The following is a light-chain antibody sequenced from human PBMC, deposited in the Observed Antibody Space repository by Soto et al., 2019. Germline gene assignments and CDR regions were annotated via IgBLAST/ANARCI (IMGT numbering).Light chain of an antibody. CDR1: QSVSSSY. V-gene: IGKV3-11*01. J-gene: IGKJ5*01. CDR3: QQRSNWPPIT. CDR2: DAS. Sequence: DILLTQSPGTLSLSPVERAALSCRASQSVSSSYLAWYQQKPGQAPRLLIYDASNRATGIPARFSGSGSGTDFTLTISSLEPEDFAVYYCQQRSNWPPITFGQGTRLEIK.